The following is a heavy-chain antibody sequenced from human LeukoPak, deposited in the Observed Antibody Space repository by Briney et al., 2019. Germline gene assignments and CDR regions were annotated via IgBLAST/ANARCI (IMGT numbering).Heavy chain of an antibody. Sequence: GGSLRLSCADPGFTFYDYGMSWVRQAPGKGLEWVSGINWNGGSTDYADSVKGRFTISRDNAKNSLYLQMNSLRAEDTALYYCASEYDSSAAAFDIWGQGTMVTVSS. CDR2: INWNGGST. V-gene: IGHV3-20*04. J-gene: IGHJ3*02. CDR1: GFTFYDYG. CDR3: ASEYDSSAAAFDI. D-gene: IGHD3-22*01.